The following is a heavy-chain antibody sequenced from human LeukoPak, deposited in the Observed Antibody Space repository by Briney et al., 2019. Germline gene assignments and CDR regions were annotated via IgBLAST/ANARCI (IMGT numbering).Heavy chain of an antibody. CDR2: MSYDGSNK. Sequence: AGGSLRLSCTASGFIFSSYCMNWVRQAPGMGLEWVAVMSYDGSNKFYADSVKGRLTISRDNSKNTLYLQMNSLRVDDTAVYYCAKERGTTTWFDSWGQGTLVTVSS. V-gene: IGHV3-30*18. CDR1: GFIFSSYC. D-gene: IGHD2-2*01. J-gene: IGHJ5*02. CDR3: AKERGTTTWFDS.